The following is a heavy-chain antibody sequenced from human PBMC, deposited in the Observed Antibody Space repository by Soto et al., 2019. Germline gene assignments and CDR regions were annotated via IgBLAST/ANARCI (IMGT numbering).Heavy chain of an antibody. CDR2: ISYDGSNK. CDR3: AKDLGSSWYYYYYGMDV. V-gene: IGHV3-30*18. J-gene: IGHJ6*02. Sequence: GSLRLSCAASGFTFSSYGMHWARQAPGKGLEWVAVISYDGSNKYYADSVKGRFTISRDNSKNTLYLQMNSLRAEDTAVYYCAKDLGSSWYYYYYGMDVWGQGTTVTVSS. CDR1: GFTFSSYG. D-gene: IGHD6-13*01.